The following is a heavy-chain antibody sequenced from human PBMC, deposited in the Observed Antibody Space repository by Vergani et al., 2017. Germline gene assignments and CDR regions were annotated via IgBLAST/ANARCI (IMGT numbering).Heavy chain of an antibody. J-gene: IGHJ6*02. CDR3: ARGSSGWNRGYYYGMDV. D-gene: IGHD6-19*01. V-gene: IGHV3-7*03. CDR1: GFTFSSYW. Sequence: EVQLVESGGGLVKPGGSLRLSCAASGFTFSSYWMSWVRQAPGKGLEWVANIKQDGSEKYYVDSVKGRFTISRDNAKNSLYLQMNSLRAEDTAVYYCARGSSGWNRGYYYGMDVWGQGTTVTVSS. CDR2: IKQDGSEK.